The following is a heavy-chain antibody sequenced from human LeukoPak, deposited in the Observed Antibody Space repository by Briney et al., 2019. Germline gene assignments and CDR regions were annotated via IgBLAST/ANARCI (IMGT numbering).Heavy chain of an antibody. CDR2: INPNSGGT. CDR3: ARQPSDYYDSSGYFDY. Sequence: GASVKVSCKASGYTFTVYYMHWVRQAPGQGLEWMGWINPNSGGTNYAQKFQGRVTMTRDTSISTAYMELSRLRSDDTAVYYCARQPSDYYDSSGYFDYWGQGTLVTVSS. CDR1: GYTFTVYY. V-gene: IGHV1-2*02. D-gene: IGHD3-22*01. J-gene: IGHJ4*02.